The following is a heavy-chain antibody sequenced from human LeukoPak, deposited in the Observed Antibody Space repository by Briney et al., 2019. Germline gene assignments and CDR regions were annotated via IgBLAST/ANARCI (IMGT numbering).Heavy chain of an antibody. D-gene: IGHD6-13*01. V-gene: IGHV3-30*18. J-gene: IGHJ4*02. CDR2: ISYDGSNK. CDR3: AKVGYSSSWYRLFYFDY. CDR1: GFTFSSYG. Sequence: GGSLRLSCAASGFTFSSYGMHWVRQAPGKGLEWVAVISYDGSNKYYADSVKGRFTISRDNSKNTLYLQMNSMRAEDTAVYYCAKVGYSSSWYRLFYFDYWGQGTLVTVSS.